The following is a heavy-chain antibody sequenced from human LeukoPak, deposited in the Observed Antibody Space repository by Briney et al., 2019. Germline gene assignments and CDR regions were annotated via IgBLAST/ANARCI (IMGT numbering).Heavy chain of an antibody. D-gene: IGHD3-22*01. J-gene: IGHJ4*02. Sequence: GGSLRLSCAAPGFTFSSYAMSWVRQAPGKGLEWVSAISGSGGSTYYADSVKGRFTISGDNSKNTLYLQMNSLRAEDTAVYYCAKNPTMLVVVIPDYWGQGTLVTVSS. CDR1: GFTFSSYA. V-gene: IGHV3-23*01. CDR2: ISGSGGST. CDR3: AKNPTMLVVVIPDY.